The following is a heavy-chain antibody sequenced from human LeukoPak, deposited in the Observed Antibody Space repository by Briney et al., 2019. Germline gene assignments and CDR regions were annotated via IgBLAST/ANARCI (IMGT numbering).Heavy chain of an antibody. CDR3: ARGLDFWSGYYTYYYYGMDV. CDR1: GYTFTGYY. J-gene: IGHJ6*02. CDR2: INPNSGGT. Sequence: ASVKVSCKASGYTFTGYYMHWVRQAPGQGLEWMGWINPNSGGTNYAQKFQGRVTMTRDTSISTAYMELSSLRSEDTAVYYCARGLDFWSGYYTYYYYGMDVWGQGTTVTVSS. D-gene: IGHD3-3*01. V-gene: IGHV1-2*02.